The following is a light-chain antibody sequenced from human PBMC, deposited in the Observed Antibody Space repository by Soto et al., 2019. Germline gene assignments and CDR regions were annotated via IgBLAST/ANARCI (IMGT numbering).Light chain of an antibody. J-gene: IGKJ1*01. CDR1: QSISSW. CDR2: AAS. V-gene: IGKV1-39*01. CDR3: QQSSSITWT. Sequence: DIQMTQSPSTLSASVGDRVTITCRASQSISSWLAWYQQKPGKAPKVLIYAASSLQTGVPARFSGSGSETDFTLTISSLQPEDFATYSCQQSSSITWTFGQGAKVDIK.